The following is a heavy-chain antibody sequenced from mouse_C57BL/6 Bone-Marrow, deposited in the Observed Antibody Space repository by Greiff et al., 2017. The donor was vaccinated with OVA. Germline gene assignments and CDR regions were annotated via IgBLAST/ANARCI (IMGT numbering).Heavy chain of an antibody. J-gene: IGHJ1*03. V-gene: IGHV3-6*01. CDR3: AREGESYWYFDV. CDR1: GYSITSGYY. Sequence: EVQLQESGPGLVKPSQSLSLTCSVTGYSITSGYYWNWIRQFPGNKLEWMGYISYDGSNNYNPSLKNRISITRDTSKNQFFLKLNSVTTEDTATYYCAREGESYWYFDVWGTGTTVTVSS. CDR2: ISYDGSN.